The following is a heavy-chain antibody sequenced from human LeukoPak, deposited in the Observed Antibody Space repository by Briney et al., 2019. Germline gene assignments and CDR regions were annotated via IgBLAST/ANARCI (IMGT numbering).Heavy chain of an antibody. D-gene: IGHD5-18*01. Sequence: PGRSLRLSCAASGFTFSSYGMHWVRQAPGKGLEWVAVIWYDGSNKYYADSVKGRFTISRDNAKDTLYLQMNSLRAEDAAVYYCASPMWDTAIHDYWGQGTLVTVSS. CDR3: ASPMWDTAIHDY. CDR2: IWYDGSNK. CDR1: GFTFSSYG. V-gene: IGHV3-33*03. J-gene: IGHJ4*02.